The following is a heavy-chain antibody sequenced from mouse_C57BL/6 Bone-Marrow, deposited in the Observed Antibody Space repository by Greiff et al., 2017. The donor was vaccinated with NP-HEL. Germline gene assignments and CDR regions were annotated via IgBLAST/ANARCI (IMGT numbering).Heavy chain of an antibody. Sequence: QVQLQQPGADLVKPGASVKLSCKASGYTFTSYWMHWVKQRPGRGLEWIGRIDPNSGGTKFNEKFKTKATLTVDTPSSTAYMQLSSLTAEDAAVYYCARYYYGSRGWYFDVWGTGTTVTVSS. V-gene: IGHV1-72*01. D-gene: IGHD1-1*01. J-gene: IGHJ1*03. CDR2: IDPNSGGT. CDR1: GYTFTSYW. CDR3: ARYYYGSRGWYFDV.